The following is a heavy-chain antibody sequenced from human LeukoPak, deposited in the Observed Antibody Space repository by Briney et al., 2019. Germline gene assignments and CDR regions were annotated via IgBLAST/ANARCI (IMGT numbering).Heavy chain of an antibody. J-gene: IGHJ5*02. Sequence: PGGSLRLSCAASGFTFSRYSMNWVRQAPGKGLELVSSISSSSSYIYYADSVKGRFTISRDNAKNSLYLQMNSLRAEDTAVYYCARAGYSGYDYYYNWFDHWGQGTLVTVSS. D-gene: IGHD5-12*01. CDR1: GFTFSRYS. V-gene: IGHV3-21*01. CDR3: ARAGYSGYDYYYNWFDH. CDR2: ISSSSSYI.